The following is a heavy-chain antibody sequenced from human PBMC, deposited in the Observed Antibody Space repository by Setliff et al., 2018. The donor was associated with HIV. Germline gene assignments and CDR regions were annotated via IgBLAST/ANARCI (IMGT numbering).Heavy chain of an antibody. J-gene: IGHJ6*03. CDR1: GGSFSSDSYY. Sequence: PSETLSLTCSVSGGSFSSDSYYWGWIRQFPGKGLEWIGSIYYSGSTYYHPSLKSRVTISVDTSKNQFSLKLSSVTAADTAVYYCARGYKQWLVIDYYYYHYMDVWGKGTTVTVSS. V-gene: IGHV4-39*07. CDR2: IYYSGST. D-gene: IGHD6-19*01. CDR3: ARGYKQWLVIDYYYYHYMDV.